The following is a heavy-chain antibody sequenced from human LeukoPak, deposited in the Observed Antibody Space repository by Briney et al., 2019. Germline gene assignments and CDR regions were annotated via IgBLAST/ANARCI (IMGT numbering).Heavy chain of an antibody. CDR3: AKSLVLRKSRGY. J-gene: IGHJ4*02. CDR2: ISGSGDST. Sequence: GRSLRLSCAASGFTFSSYGMHWVRQAPGKGLEWVSGISGSGDSTDYADSVKGRFTISRDNSKNTLYVQMNSLRAEDMAVYYCAKSLVLRKSRGYWGQGTLVTVSS. CDR1: GFTFSSYG. D-gene: IGHD3-16*02. V-gene: IGHV3-23*01.